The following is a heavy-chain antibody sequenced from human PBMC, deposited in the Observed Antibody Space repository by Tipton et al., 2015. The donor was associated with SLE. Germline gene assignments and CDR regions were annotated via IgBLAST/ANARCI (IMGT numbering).Heavy chain of an antibody. D-gene: IGHD7-27*01. J-gene: IGHJ4*02. V-gene: IGHV4-59*08. CDR2: VYYGGST. Sequence: TLSLTCTVSGDSVRGSYWSWIRQPPGMGLEWIGFVYYGGSTNMGTTNYNPSLESRLDISVDTSGRLFFLRLSSMTAADTAVYYCTRGGLNGDAYWGQGNLVTVSS. CDR3: TRGGLNGDAY. CDR1: GDSVRGSY.